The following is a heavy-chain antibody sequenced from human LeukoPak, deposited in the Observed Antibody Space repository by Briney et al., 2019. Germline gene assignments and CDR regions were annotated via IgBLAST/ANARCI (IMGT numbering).Heavy chain of an antibody. CDR2: VSNSGDYI. CDR3: ARDRSGYSGYDFFDS. D-gene: IGHD5-12*01. Sequence: GGSLRLSCAASGFSFSSYRMNWVRQAPGKGLEWVSSVSNSGDYIHYADSVKGRFTISRDNAKNSLYLQMNSLRAEDTAIYYCARDRSGYSGYDFFDSWGQGTLVTVSS. CDR1: GFSFSSYR. J-gene: IGHJ4*02. V-gene: IGHV3-21*01.